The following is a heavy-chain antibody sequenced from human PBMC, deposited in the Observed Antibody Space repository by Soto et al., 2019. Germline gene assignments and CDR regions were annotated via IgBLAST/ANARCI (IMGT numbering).Heavy chain of an antibody. Sequence: GGSLRLSCAASGFTFNTWMHWVRQAPGEGLVWVSSIDSDGSITSYADSVRGRFTISRDNAKNTLYLQMNSLRAEDTAVYYCATLGLQQAFWGQGTLVTVSS. CDR2: IDSDGSIT. J-gene: IGHJ4*02. D-gene: IGHD2-21*02. CDR3: ATLGLQQAF. V-gene: IGHV3-74*01. CDR1: GFTFNTW.